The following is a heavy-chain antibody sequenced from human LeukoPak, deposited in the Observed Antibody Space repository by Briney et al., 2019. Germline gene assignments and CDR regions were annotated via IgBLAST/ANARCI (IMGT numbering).Heavy chain of an antibody. CDR1: GGSISSSSYY. CDR3: ARSLNSGYDPFDY. D-gene: IGHD5-12*01. V-gene: IGHV4-39*01. J-gene: IGHJ4*02. CDR2: IYYSGST. Sequence: PSETLSLTCTVSGGSISSSSYYWGWIRQPPGKGLEWIGSIYYSGSTYYNPSLKSRVTISVDTSKNQFSLKLSSVTAADTAVYYCARSLNSGYDPFDYWGQGTLVTVSS.